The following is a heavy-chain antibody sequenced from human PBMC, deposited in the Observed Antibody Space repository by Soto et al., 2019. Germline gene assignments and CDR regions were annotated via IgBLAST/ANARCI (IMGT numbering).Heavy chain of an antibody. CDR2: ISYDGSNK. CDR1: GFTFSSYA. D-gene: IGHD1-26*01. Sequence: GGSLRLSCAASGFTFSSYAMHWVRQAPGKGLEWVAVISYDGSNKYYADSVKGRFTISRDNSKSTLYLQMNSLRAEDTAVYYCARDMEVGATPGYYFDYWGQGTLVTVSS. J-gene: IGHJ4*02. V-gene: IGHV3-30-3*01. CDR3: ARDMEVGATPGYYFDY.